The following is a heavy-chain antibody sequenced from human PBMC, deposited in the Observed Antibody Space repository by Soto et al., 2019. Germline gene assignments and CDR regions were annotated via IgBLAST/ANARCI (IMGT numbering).Heavy chain of an antibody. Sequence: PSETLSLTCTVSGGSISSGDYYWSWIRQPPGKGLEWIGYIYYSGSTYYNPSLKSRVTISVDTSKNQFSLKLCSVTAADTAVYYCARGWGDYSDSSGYYYVAWFGPWGQGTLVTVSS. V-gene: IGHV4-30-4*01. CDR1: GGSISSGDYY. J-gene: IGHJ5*02. CDR2: IYYSGST. D-gene: IGHD3-22*01. CDR3: ARGWGDYSDSSGYYYVAWFGP.